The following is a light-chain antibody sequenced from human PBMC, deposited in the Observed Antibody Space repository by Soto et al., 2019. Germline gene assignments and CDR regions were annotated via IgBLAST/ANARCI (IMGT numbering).Light chain of an antibody. CDR2: DVS. CDR1: SSDVGAYNY. V-gene: IGLV2-11*01. CDR3: CSYTNSAYV. J-gene: IGLJ1*01. Sequence: QSALTQPRSVSGSPGQSVTISCTGTSSDVGAYNYDSWYQQHPAKAPNLMIYDVSNRPSGVPDRFSGSKSGNTASLTISGLQAEDEGDYYCCSYTNSAYVFGTGTKVTVL.